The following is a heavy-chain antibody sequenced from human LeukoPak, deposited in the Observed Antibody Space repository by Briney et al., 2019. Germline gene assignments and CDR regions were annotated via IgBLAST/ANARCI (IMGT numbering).Heavy chain of an antibody. J-gene: IGHJ4*02. CDR2: ISYDGSNK. CDR1: GFTFSSYA. CDR3: ARVRYSGSYFFDY. D-gene: IGHD1-26*01. V-gene: IGHV3-30-3*01. Sequence: GGSLRLSCAASGFTFSSYAMHWVRQAQGKGLEWVAVISYDGSNKYYADSVKGRFTISRDNSKNTLYLQMNSLRAEDTAVYYCARVRYSGSYFFDYWGQGTLVTVSS.